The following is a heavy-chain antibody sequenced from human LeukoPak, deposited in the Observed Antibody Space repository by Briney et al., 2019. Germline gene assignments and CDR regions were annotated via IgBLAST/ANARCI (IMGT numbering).Heavy chain of an antibody. CDR1: GVIISSYA. CDR2: ISGSGGST. V-gene: IGHV3-23*01. D-gene: IGHD6-19*01. J-gene: IGHJ4*02. Sequence: PGGSLRLSCAASGVIISSYAMSWVRQAPGKGLEWVSAISGSGGSTYYADSVKGRFTISRDNSKNTLYLQMNSLRAEDTAVYYCAKDKWLGQKGVDYWGQGTLVTVSS. CDR3: AKDKWLGQKGVDY.